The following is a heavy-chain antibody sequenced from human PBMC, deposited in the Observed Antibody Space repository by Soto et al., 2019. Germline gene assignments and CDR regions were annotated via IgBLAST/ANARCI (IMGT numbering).Heavy chain of an antibody. CDR3: SQASDTVKSDGMDV. J-gene: IGHJ6*02. V-gene: IGHV3-23*01. CDR2: ISSGANT. CDR1: GFTFSSYA. Sequence: EVQLLESGGGLVQPGGSLRLSCAASGFTFSSYAMSWVRQAPGKGLECVSSISSGANTYYTDSVRGRFTISRDNSKNSLYLQMSSLRADDPAIYYCSQASDTVKSDGMDVWGQGTTVTVSS.